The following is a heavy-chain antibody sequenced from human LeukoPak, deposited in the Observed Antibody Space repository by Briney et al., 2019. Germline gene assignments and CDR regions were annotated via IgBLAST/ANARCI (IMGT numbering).Heavy chain of an antibody. CDR2: IGGGGTNT. CDR1: GVTFTDFA. J-gene: IGHJ4*02. CDR3: AKDARGYHRPIDH. V-gene: IGHV3-23*01. D-gene: IGHD3-22*01. Sequence: GGSLRLSCAASGVTFTDFAMNWVRQAPGKGLEWVSGIGGGGTNTDYADSVKGRSTISRDNSKNTLTLQMSSLRADDTAVYFCAKDARGYHRPIDHWGQGILVTVSS.